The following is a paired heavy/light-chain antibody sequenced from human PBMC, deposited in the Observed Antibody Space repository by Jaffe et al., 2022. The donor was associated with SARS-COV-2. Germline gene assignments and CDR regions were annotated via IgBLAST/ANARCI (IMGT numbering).Light chain of an antibody. J-gene: IGKJ4*01. Sequence: DIQMTQSPSSLSASVGDRVTITCRASQSISSYLNWYQQKPGKAPKLLIYAASSLQSGVPSRFSGSGSGTDFTLTISSLQPEDFATYYCQQSYSTPSLTFGGGTKVEIK. CDR3: QQSYSTPSLT. CDR1: QSISSY. V-gene: IGKV1-39*01. CDR2: AAS.
Heavy chain of an antibody. V-gene: IGHV4-4*07. Sequence: QVQLQESGPGLVKPSETLSLTCTVSGGSISSYYWSWIRQPAGKGLEWIGRIYTSGSTNYNPSLKSRVTMSVDTSKNQFSLKLSSVTAADTAVYYCARDSRLEPTSGYYYGMDVWGQGTTVTVSS. CDR3: ARDSRLEPTSGYYYGMDV. J-gene: IGHJ6*02. D-gene: IGHD1-1*01. CDR1: GGSISSYY. CDR2: IYTSGST.